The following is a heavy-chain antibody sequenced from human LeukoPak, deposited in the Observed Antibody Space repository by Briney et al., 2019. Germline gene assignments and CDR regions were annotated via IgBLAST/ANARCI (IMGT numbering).Heavy chain of an antibody. J-gene: IGHJ4*02. Sequence: GGSLRLSCEASGFTFSDYWMSWVRQAPGKGLEWVANIKQDGSEKYYVDSVEGRVTISRDNAQNSLYLQMNSLRAEDTAMYYCARDNYGLFDYWGQGTLVTVSS. D-gene: IGHD3-10*01. CDR2: IKQDGSEK. CDR3: ARDNYGLFDY. CDR1: GFTFSDYW. V-gene: IGHV3-7*01.